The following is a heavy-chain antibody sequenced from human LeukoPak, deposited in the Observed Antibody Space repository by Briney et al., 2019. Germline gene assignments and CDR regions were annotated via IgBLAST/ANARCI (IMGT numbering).Heavy chain of an antibody. CDR1: EFTFSNYW. Sequence: GGSLRLSCAASEFTFSNYWMHWVRQAPGKGLVWVSRINSDGSSTSYADSVKGRFTISRDNAKNTLYLQMNSLRVEDTAVYYCARGYTIFGVVNDGFYIWGQGTTVTVSS. CDR2: INSDGSST. J-gene: IGHJ3*02. V-gene: IGHV3-74*01. CDR3: ARGYTIFGVVNDGFYI. D-gene: IGHD3-3*01.